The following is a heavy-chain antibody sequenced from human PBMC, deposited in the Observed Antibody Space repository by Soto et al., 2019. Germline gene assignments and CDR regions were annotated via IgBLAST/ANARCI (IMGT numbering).Heavy chain of an antibody. J-gene: IGHJ4*02. CDR2: ISAYNGTT. Sequence: ASVKVSCKASGYTFTSYGISWVRQAPGQGLEWMGWISAYNGTTNYAQKRQGRVTMTTDTSTSTAYMELRSLRSDDTAVYFCARDNPHSRGYSRPFDYWGQGTLVTVS. V-gene: IGHV1-18*01. CDR3: ARDNPHSRGYSRPFDY. CDR1: GYTFTSYG. D-gene: IGHD3-22*01.